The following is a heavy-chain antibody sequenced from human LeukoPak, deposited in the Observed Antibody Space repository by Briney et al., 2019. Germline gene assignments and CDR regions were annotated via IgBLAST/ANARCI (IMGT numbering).Heavy chain of an antibody. D-gene: IGHD2-21*02. Sequence: SETLSLTCTVSGGSISTYYWTWIRQPPGKGLEWIGYIHHSGSTRNNPSLKSRVTISVDTSKNQFSLMLTSVTAAETAVYFCAREEAGGVRYDIWGQGTMVTVSS. CDR3: AREEAGGVRYDI. CDR2: IHHSGST. V-gene: IGHV4-59*01. CDR1: GGSISTYY. J-gene: IGHJ3*02.